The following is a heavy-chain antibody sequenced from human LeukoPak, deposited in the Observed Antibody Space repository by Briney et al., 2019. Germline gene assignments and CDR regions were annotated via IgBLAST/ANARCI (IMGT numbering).Heavy chain of an antibody. Sequence: GGPLSFSCAASGFTFSSYGMHWVRQAPGKGLEWVAVISYDGSNKYYADSVKGRFTISRDNSKNTLYLQMNSLRAEDTAVYYCAKDAGKFYGDCLDYWGQGTLVTVSS. D-gene: IGHD4-17*01. V-gene: IGHV3-30*18. CDR3: AKDAGKFYGDCLDY. CDR2: ISYDGSNK. CDR1: GFTFSSYG. J-gene: IGHJ4*02.